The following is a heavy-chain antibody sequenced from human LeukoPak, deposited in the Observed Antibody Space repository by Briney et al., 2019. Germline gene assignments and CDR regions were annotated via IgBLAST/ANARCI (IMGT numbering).Heavy chain of an antibody. Sequence: PSETLSLTCTVSGGSISSSSYYWGWIRQPPGKGLEWIGEINHSGSTNYNPSLKSRVTISVDTSKNQFSLKLSSVTAADTAVYYCARHSAYYGSGSRQYNWFDPWGQGTLVTVSS. CDR3: ARHSAYYGSGSRQYNWFDP. D-gene: IGHD3-10*01. J-gene: IGHJ5*02. V-gene: IGHV4-39*01. CDR1: GGSISSSSYY. CDR2: INHSGST.